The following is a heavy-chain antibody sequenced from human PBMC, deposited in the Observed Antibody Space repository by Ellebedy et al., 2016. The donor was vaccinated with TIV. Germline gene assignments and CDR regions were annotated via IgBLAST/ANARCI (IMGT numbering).Heavy chain of an antibody. J-gene: IGHJ6*03. CDR1: GGSFSGYY. V-gene: IGHV4-34*01. CDR3: ARGFTLEWPTYYYYYMDV. D-gene: IGHD3-3*01. CDR2: INHSGST. Sequence: SETLSLTXAVYGGSFSGYYWNWIRQPPGKGLEWIGEINHSGSTNYNPSLKSRVTISVDTSKNQFSLKLSSVTAADTAVYYCARGFTLEWPTYYYYYMDVWGKGTTVTVSS.